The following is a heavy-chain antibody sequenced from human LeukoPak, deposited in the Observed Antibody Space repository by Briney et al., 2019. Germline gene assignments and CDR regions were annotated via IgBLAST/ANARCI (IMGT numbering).Heavy chain of an antibody. CDR3: ARGTDSSSWFVFQH. Sequence: GASVKVSCKASGYTFTSYAMNWVRQAPGQGLEWMGWINTNTGNPTYAQGFTGRFAFSLDTSVSTAYLQISSLKAEDTAVYYCARGTDSSSWFVFQHWGQGTLVTVSS. V-gene: IGHV7-4-1*02. CDR1: GYTFTSYA. J-gene: IGHJ1*01. D-gene: IGHD6-13*01. CDR2: INTNTGNP.